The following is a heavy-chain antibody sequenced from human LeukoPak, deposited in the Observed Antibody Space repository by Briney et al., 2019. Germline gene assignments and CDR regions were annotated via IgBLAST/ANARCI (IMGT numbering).Heavy chain of an antibody. D-gene: IGHD6-6*01. V-gene: IGHV4-59*08. CDR1: GGSISSYY. CDR3: ARRRKLMGGSYSASSGDAFDI. J-gene: IGHJ3*02. CDR2: IYYSGST. Sequence: PSETLSLTCTVSGGSISSYYWSWIRQPPGKGLEWIGYIYYSGSTNYNPSLKSRLTISVDTSKTHFSLNLSSVTAADTAVYYCARRRKLMGGSYSASSGDAFDIWGQGTMVTVSS.